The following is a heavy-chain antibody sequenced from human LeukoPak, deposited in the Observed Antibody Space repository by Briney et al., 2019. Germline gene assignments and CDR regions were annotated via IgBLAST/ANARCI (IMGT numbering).Heavy chain of an antibody. CDR1: GFRFSDYY. CDR3: ARDDTVALGAFDI. V-gene: IGHV3-11*04. D-gene: IGHD4-23*01. CDR2: ISRSGSTI. J-gene: IGHJ3*02. Sequence: KPGGSLRLSCAASGFRFSDYYMKWIRQAPGKGLECASHISRSGSTIYYADSVKGRFTISRDNAKNSLYLQMNSLRVEDTAVYYCARDDTVALGAFDIWGQGTMVTVSS.